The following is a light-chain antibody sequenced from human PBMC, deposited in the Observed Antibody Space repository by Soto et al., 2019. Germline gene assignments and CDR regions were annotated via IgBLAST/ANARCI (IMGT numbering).Light chain of an antibody. Sequence: DIQMTQSPSSLSASVGDRVTITCRASQGISSYLNWYQQKPGKAPKLLIYAASSLQSGVPSRFSGSGSGTDFTLTISSLQPEDFATYYCQHIYTIPITFGQGTRLEIK. CDR2: AAS. CDR1: QGISSY. V-gene: IGKV1-39*01. J-gene: IGKJ5*01. CDR3: QHIYTIPIT.